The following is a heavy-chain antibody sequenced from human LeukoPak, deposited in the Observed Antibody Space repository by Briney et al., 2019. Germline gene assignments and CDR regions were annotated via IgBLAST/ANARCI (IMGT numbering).Heavy chain of an antibody. J-gene: IGHJ4*02. CDR3: ARLGYGDYGIDY. V-gene: IGHV4-59*08. D-gene: IGHD4-17*01. Sequence: TSETLSLTCTVSGGSISSYYWSWIRQPPGKGLEWIGYIYDSGSTNYNPSLKSRVTISVDTSKNQFSLKLSSVTAADTAVYYCARLGYGDYGIDYWGQGTLVTVSS. CDR2: IYDSGST. CDR1: GGSISSYY.